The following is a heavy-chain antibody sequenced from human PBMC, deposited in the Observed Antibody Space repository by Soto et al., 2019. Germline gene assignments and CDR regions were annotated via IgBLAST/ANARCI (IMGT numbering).Heavy chain of an antibody. V-gene: IGHV4-31*03. D-gene: IGHD2-15*01. CDR2: IYYSGST. Sequence: SETLSLTCTVSGGSISSGGYYWSWIRQHPGKGLEWIGYIYYSGSTYYNPSLKSRVTISVDTSKNQFSLKLSSVTAADTAVYYCASYCSGGSCYPNIPYFDYWGQGTLVTVSS. J-gene: IGHJ4*02. CDR1: GGSISSGGYY. CDR3: ASYCSGGSCYPNIPYFDY.